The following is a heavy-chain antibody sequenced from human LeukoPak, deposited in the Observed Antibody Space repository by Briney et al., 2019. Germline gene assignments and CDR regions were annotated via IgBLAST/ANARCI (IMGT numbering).Heavy chain of an antibody. V-gene: IGHV4-34*01. D-gene: IGHD1-14*01. Sequence: SETLSLTCAVYGGPFSGYYWSWIRQPPGKGLEWIGEINHSGSTNYNPSLKSRVTISVDTSKNQFSLKLSSVTAADTAVYYCGTTRRTFYYYYMDVWGKGTTVTVSS. CDR3: GTTRRTFYYYYMDV. J-gene: IGHJ6*03. CDR1: GGPFSGYY. CDR2: INHSGST.